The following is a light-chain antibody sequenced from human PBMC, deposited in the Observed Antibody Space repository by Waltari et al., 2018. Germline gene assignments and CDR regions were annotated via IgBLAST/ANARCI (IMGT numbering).Light chain of an antibody. J-gene: IGLJ3*02. CDR2: DND. Sequence: QSVLTQAPSVSAAPGQKVTISCAGGYSNTGVKYVSWYQQFPGTAPKLLIYDNDKRPSGIPDRFSASKSGTSATLDITGLQTGDEANYYCGTWDTSLSAWVFGGGTKMTVL. CDR3: GTWDTSLSAWV. CDR1: YSNTGVKY. V-gene: IGLV1-51*01.